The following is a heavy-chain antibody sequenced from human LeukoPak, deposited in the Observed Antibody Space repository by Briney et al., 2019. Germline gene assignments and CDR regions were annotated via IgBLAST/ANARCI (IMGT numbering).Heavy chain of an antibody. D-gene: IGHD5-18*01. CDR1: GFTFKSYG. J-gene: IGHJ4*02. CDR3: ARAVDTSMVAFLGY. Sequence: GRSLRLSCAASGFTFKSYGMHWVRQAPGKGLEWVAVIWYEGSNKFYADSVKGRFTISRDNSKNTLYLQMNSLRAEDTAVYYCARAVDTSMVAFLGYWGQGTLVTVSS. V-gene: IGHV3-33*01. CDR2: IWYEGSNK.